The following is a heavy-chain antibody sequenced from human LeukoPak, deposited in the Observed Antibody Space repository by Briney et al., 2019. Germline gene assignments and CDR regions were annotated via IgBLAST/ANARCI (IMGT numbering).Heavy chain of an antibody. V-gene: IGHV5-51*01. CDR1: GYSFTSYW. Sequence: GESLKISCKGSGYSFTSYWIGWVRQMPGKGLEWMGIIYHGDSDTRYSPSFQGQVTISADKSISTAYLQWSSLKASDTAMYYCARLGVDIVVVPAALEGYFDYWGQGTLVTVSS. CDR3: ARLGVDIVVVPAALEGYFDY. J-gene: IGHJ4*02. CDR2: IYHGDSDT. D-gene: IGHD2-2*01.